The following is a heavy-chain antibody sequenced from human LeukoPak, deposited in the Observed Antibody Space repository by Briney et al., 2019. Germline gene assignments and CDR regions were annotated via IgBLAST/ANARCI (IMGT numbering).Heavy chain of an antibody. CDR3: AKADSGSYGYYYYMDV. CDR2: ISGSGGST. Sequence: PGVSLRLSCAASGFTFSSYAMSWVRQAPGKGLEWVSAISGSGGSTYYADSVKGRFTISRDNSKNTLYLQMNSLRAEDTAVYYCAKADSGSYGYYYYMDVWGKGTTVTVSS. CDR1: GFTFSSYA. J-gene: IGHJ6*03. D-gene: IGHD1-26*01. V-gene: IGHV3-23*01.